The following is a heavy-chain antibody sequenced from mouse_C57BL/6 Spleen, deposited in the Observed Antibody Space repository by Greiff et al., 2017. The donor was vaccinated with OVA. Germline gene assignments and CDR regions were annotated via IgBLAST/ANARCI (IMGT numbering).Heavy chain of an antibody. V-gene: IGHV1-82*01. CDR2: IYPGDGDT. CDR3: ARSYYYGSSRDYAMDY. Sequence: QVQLQQSGPELVKPGASVKISCKASGYAFSSSWLNWVKQRPGKGLEWIGRIYPGDGDTTYNGKFKGKATLTADKSSSTAYMQLSSLTSEDSAVYFCARSYYYGSSRDYAMDYWGQGTSVTVSS. J-gene: IGHJ4*01. CDR1: GYAFSSSW. D-gene: IGHD1-1*01.